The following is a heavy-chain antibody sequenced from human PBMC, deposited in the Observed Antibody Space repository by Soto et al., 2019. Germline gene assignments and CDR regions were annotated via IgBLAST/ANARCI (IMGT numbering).Heavy chain of an antibody. J-gene: IGHJ6*02. CDR1: GFTFSDYG. Sequence: QVQLVESGGGVVQPGRSLRLSCAASGFTFSDYGMHWVRQAPGKGLEWVAVIWYDGSNKYYADSVKGRFTFSRDNSKTTLYLQMNSLSAEDTAVYYCAREFSDYYGMDVWGQGTTVTVSS. V-gene: IGHV3-33*01. CDR3: AREFSDYYGMDV. CDR2: IWYDGSNK.